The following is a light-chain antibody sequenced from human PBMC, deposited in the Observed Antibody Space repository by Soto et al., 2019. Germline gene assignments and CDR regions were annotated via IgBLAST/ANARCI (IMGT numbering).Light chain of an antibody. J-gene: IGKJ1*01. CDR2: GAS. CDR1: QSVGSSY. CDR3: PQYYNWSPRT. V-gene: IGKV3-20*01. Sequence: NVLTLSPGTLALSPGQRASVSGGTRQSVGSSYLACYQQKPGQAPTLLIYGASSSATGIPPSFSGSGSATDFNPTISSLQYEDFGVYYCPQYYNWSPRTFGQGTKVDIK.